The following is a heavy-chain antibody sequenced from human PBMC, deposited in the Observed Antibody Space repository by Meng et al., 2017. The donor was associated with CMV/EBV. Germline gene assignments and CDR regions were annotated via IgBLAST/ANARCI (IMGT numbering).Heavy chain of an antibody. D-gene: IGHD3-3*01. J-gene: IGHJ6*04. CDR1: GFTFSSYE. CDR3: ARDPYDFWSGYYHYGMDV. CDR2: ISSSGSTI. V-gene: IGHV3-48*03. Sequence: GGSLRLSCAASGFTFSSYEMNWVRQAPGKGLEWVSYISSSGSTIYYADSVKGRFTISRDNDKNSLYLQMNSLRAEDTAVYYCARDPYDFWSGYYHYGMDVWGKGTTVTVSS.